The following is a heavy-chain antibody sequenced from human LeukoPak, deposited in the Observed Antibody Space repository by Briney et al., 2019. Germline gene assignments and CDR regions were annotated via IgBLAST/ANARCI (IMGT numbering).Heavy chain of an antibody. V-gene: IGHV3-30*03. D-gene: IGHD5-12*01. Sequence: GTSLRLSCAASGFTFSSHGIHWVRQAPGKGLQWVAVVSSDGGTTYYADSVKGRFTISRDNSKNTLYLQLNSLRAEDTAVYYCAGLRRTYFQHWGQGTLVTVSS. CDR2: VSSDGGTT. CDR1: GFTFSSHG. CDR3: AGLRRTYFQH. J-gene: IGHJ1*01.